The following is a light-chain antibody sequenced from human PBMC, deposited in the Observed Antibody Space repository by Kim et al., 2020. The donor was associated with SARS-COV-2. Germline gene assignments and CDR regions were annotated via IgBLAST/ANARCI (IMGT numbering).Light chain of an antibody. J-gene: IGLJ1*01. V-gene: IGLV3-9*01. CDR1: GRKN. CDR3: QVWDSTTYV. Sequence: GRKNVHWYPQKPGQAPVLVIYRDNDRPSGIPERFSGSNSGNTAPLTISRAQDGDEADYYCQVWDSTTYVFGSGTKVTVL. CDR2: RDN.